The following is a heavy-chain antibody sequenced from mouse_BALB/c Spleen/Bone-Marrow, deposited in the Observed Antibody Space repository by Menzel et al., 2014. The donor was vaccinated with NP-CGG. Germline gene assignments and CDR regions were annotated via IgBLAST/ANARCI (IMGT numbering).Heavy chain of an antibody. V-gene: IGHV14-3*02. CDR2: IDPANGNT. Sequence: VQLQQSGAELVKPGASVKLSCTASGFNIKDTYMHWVKQRPEQGLEWIGRIDPANGNTKYDPKFQGKATVTADTSSNTAYRQLSSLTSEDTAVYYCARYNEHYARDYWAQGTSVTVPS. J-gene: IGHJ4*01. CDR1: GFNIKDTY. CDR3: ARYNEHYARDY.